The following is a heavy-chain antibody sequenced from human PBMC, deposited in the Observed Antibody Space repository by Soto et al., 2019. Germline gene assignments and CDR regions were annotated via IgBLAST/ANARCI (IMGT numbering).Heavy chain of an antibody. J-gene: IGHJ5*02. CDR1: GDSVSSNSAA. D-gene: IGHD1-26*01. CDR3: ARGEPGPDPRWFDP. Sequence: SQTLSLTCAISGDSVSSNSAAWNWIRQSPSRGLEWLGRTYYRSKWYNDYAVSVKSRITINPDTSKSQFSLQLSSVTPEDTAVYYCARGEPGPDPRWFDPWGQGTLVTVSS. CDR2: TYYRSKWYN. V-gene: IGHV6-1*01.